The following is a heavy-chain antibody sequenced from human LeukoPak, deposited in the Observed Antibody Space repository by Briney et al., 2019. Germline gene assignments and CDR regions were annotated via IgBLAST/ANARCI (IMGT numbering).Heavy chain of an antibody. J-gene: IGHJ3*02. Sequence: SVKVSCKASGGTFSSYAISWVRQAPGQGLEWMGRIIPIFGTANYAQKFQGRVTITTDESTSTAYMELSSLRSEDTAVYYSARPSITIFGVDPGAFDIWGQGTMVTVSS. D-gene: IGHD3-3*01. CDR3: ARPSITIFGVDPGAFDI. V-gene: IGHV1-69*05. CDR1: GGTFSSYA. CDR2: IIPIFGTA.